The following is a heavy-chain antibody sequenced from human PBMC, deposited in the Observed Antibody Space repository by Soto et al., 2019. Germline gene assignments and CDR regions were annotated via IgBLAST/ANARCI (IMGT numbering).Heavy chain of an antibody. V-gene: IGHV1-46*01. J-gene: IGHJ5*02. CDR2: IDHNDGGT. CDR1: GYTFTDYW. Sequence: ASVKVSCKASGYTFTDYWLHWVRQAPGQGPEWVARIDHNDGGTKYAQVLEGRITVTIQTSTSTVYMEIRSLSSDATAFYYCVRDPTYAWFDPWGQETLVTVSS. D-gene: IGHD2-8*01. CDR3: VRDPTYAWFDP.